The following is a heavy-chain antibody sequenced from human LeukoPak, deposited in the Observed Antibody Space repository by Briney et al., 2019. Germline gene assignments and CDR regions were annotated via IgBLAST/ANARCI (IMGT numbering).Heavy chain of an antibody. Sequence: GGSFSGYXXSWIRQPPGKGLEXIGEINHSGSTNYNPSLKSRVTISVDTSKNQFSLKLSSVTAADTAVYYCARGLDIVVVPAAALYFDYWGQGTLVTVSS. J-gene: IGHJ4*02. CDR1: GGSFSGYX. V-gene: IGHV4-34*01. CDR3: ARGLDIVVVPAAALYFDY. D-gene: IGHD2-2*03. CDR2: INHSGST.